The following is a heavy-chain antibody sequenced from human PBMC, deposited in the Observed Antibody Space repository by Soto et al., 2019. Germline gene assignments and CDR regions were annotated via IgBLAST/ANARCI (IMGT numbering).Heavy chain of an antibody. CDR2: IYYSGST. V-gene: IGHV4-61*05. Sequence: SETLSLTCTVSGGSIRSSNYYWGWIRQSPGTGLEWIGYIYYSGSTNYNPSLKSRVTISVDTSKNQFSLKLSSVTAEDTAVYYCARGIAAAGFYFDYWGQGTLVTVSS. CDR1: GGSIRSSNYY. J-gene: IGHJ4*02. D-gene: IGHD6-13*01. CDR3: ARGIAAAGFYFDY.